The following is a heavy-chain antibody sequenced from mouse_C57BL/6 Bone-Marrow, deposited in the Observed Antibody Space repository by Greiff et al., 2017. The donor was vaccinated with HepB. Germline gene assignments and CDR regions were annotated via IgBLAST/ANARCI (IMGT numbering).Heavy chain of an antibody. D-gene: IGHD2-1*01. J-gene: IGHJ4*01. V-gene: IGHV1-20*01. CDR2: INPYNGDT. CDR1: GYSFTGYF. CDR3: ARGTDGNFAMDY. Sequence: EVQVVESGPELVKPGDSVKISCKASGYSFTGYFMNWVMQSHGKSLEWIGRINPYNGDTFYNQKFKGKATLTVDKSSSTAHMELRSLTSEDSAVYYCARGTDGNFAMDYWGQGTSVTVSS.